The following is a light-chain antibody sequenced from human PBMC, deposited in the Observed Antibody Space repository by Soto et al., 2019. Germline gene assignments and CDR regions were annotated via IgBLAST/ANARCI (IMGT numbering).Light chain of an antibody. Sequence: QLVLTHSPSASASLGASVKLTCTLSSGHNNYAIAWHQQQPEKGPRYLMRLNSDGSHNKGDGIPDRFSGSSSGAERYLIISSLHSEDEADYYCQTWDAGILVFGTGTKLTVL. CDR2: LNSDGSH. V-gene: IGLV4-69*01. J-gene: IGLJ1*01. CDR1: SGHNNYA. CDR3: QTWDAGILV.